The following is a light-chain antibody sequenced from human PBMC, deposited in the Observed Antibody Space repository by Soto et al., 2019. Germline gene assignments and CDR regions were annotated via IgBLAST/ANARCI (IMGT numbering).Light chain of an antibody. V-gene: IGKV1-39*01. Sequence: DIQMTQSPSSLSASVGDRVTITCRASQSISNYLNWYQQKPGKAPKLLISATSSLQSGVPSRFRGSGSGTDFTLTISSLQPEDFASYYCQQTYSAPMYTFGQGTKLEIK. CDR2: ATS. J-gene: IGKJ2*01. CDR1: QSISNY. CDR3: QQTYSAPMYT.